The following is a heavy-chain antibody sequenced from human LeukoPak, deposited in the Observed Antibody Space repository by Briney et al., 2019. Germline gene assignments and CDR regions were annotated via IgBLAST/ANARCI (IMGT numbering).Heavy chain of an antibody. D-gene: IGHD6-19*01. CDR2: FDPEDGET. CDR1: GYTXTELS. V-gene: IGHV1-24*01. Sequence: ASVKVSCKVSGYTXTELSMHWVRQAPGKGLEWMGGFDPEDGETIYAQKFQGRVTMTEDTSTGTAYMELSSLRSEDTAVYYCATDLAVAGYYYYYGMDVWGQGTTVTVSS. J-gene: IGHJ6*02. CDR3: ATDLAVAGYYYYYGMDV.